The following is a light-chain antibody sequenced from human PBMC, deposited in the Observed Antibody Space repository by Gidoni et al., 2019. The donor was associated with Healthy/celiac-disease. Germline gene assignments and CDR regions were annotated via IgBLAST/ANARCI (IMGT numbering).Light chain of an antibody. CDR1: QDIRNY. CDR3: QQYDNLPFT. V-gene: IGKV1-33*01. Sequence: DIQMHQSPSSLSASVGDRVTITCQASQDIRNYLNWYQQKPGKAPKLLIYDAANLETGVPSRFSGRGSGTDFTFTISSLQPEDIATYYCQQYDNLPFTFGPXTKVDIK. CDR2: DAA. J-gene: IGKJ3*01.